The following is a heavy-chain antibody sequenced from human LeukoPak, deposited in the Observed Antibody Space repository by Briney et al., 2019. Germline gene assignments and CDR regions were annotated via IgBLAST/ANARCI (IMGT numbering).Heavy chain of an antibody. CDR3: ARGLGSSGWYAYYYYYMDV. V-gene: IGHV1-8*01. CDR2: MNPNSGNT. CDR1: GYTFTSYD. D-gene: IGHD6-19*01. J-gene: IGHJ6*03. Sequence: ASVKVSCKASGYTFTSYDINWVRQATGQGLEWIGWMNPNSGNTGYAQKFQGRVTMTRNTSISTAYMELSSLRSEDTAVYYCARGLGSSGWYAYYYYYMDVWGKGTTVTVSS.